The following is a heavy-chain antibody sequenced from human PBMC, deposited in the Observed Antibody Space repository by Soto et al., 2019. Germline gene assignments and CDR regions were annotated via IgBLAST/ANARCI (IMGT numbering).Heavy chain of an antibody. Sequence: PGGSLRLSCAASGFTFSSYTMTWVRQAPGERLEWVSSIVGSGDNTYYADSVKGRFTISRDNAKNSLYLQMNSLRAEDTAVYYCARDYYDSSGYYLPDPWGQGTLVTVSS. CDR3: ARDYYDSSGYYLPDP. V-gene: IGHV3-23*01. J-gene: IGHJ5*02. CDR2: IVGSGDNT. D-gene: IGHD3-22*01. CDR1: GFTFSSYT.